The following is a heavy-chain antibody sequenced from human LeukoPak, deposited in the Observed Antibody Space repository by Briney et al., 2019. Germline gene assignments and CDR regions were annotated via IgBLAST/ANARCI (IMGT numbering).Heavy chain of an antibody. CDR1: GFRFSDYG. Sequence: PGGSLRRSCVASGFRFSDYGMHWVRQAPGKGQEWVAFIPYDASDKYYADSVKGRFTISRDNSKNTLYLQMNSLRAEDTAVYYCAKDGPYDYGDLAPWGQGTLVTVSS. J-gene: IGHJ5*02. D-gene: IGHD4-17*01. CDR3: AKDGPYDYGDLAP. V-gene: IGHV3-30*02. CDR2: IPYDASDK.